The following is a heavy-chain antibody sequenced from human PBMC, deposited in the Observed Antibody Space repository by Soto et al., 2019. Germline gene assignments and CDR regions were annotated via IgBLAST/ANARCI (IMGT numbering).Heavy chain of an antibody. Sequence: EVQLVESGGGLVQPGGSLRLSCAASGFTFSSYSMYWVRQAPGKGLECVSYISSGSSTIYCADSVKGRFTISRDNAKNSLYLQMNILRDEDTAVYYCVWGYSLDYWGQGTLVTVSS. V-gene: IGHV3-48*02. CDR2: ISSGSSTI. J-gene: IGHJ4*02. CDR1: GFTFSSYS. CDR3: VWGYSLDY. D-gene: IGHD3-22*01.